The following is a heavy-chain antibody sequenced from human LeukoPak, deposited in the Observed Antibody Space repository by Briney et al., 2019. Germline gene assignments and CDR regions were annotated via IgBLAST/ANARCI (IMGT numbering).Heavy chain of an antibody. Sequence: PSETLSLTCTVSGGPISSYYWSWIRQPPGKGLEWIGYIYYSGSTNYNPSLKSRVTISVDTSKNQFSLKLSSVTAADTAVYYCARGVDCSSTSCCGDAFDIWGQGTMVTVSS. CDR1: GGPISSYY. D-gene: IGHD2-2*01. V-gene: IGHV4-59*01. CDR3: ARGVDCSSTSCCGDAFDI. J-gene: IGHJ3*02. CDR2: IYYSGST.